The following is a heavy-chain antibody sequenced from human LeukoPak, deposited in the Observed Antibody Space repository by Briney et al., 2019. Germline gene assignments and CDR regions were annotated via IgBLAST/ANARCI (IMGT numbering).Heavy chain of an antibody. Sequence: GGSLRLSCAASGFTFSSYAMIWVRQAPGRGLEWVSAISGSGASTYYADSVKGRFTISRDNAKNSLYLQMNSLRAEDTAVYYCAREDLHGRGVMLWYFDLWGRGTLVTVSS. J-gene: IGHJ2*01. D-gene: IGHD3-10*02. V-gene: IGHV3-23*01. CDR3: AREDLHGRGVMLWYFDL. CDR2: ISGSGAST. CDR1: GFTFSSYA.